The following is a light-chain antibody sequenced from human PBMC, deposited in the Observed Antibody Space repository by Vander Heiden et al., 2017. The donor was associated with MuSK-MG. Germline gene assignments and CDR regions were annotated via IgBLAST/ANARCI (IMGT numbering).Light chain of an antibody. V-gene: IGKV3-20*01. J-gene: IGKJ4*01. Sequence: EIVLTQSPGTLSLSPGERATLSCRASQSVRSSYLGWYQQKGVQAPRLLIYGASSRATGIPARSRGRGYGTDFTLTSSRLEPEDCAAYYCQQDCSCSTFGGRTKVEIK. CDR1: QSVRSSY. CDR2: GAS. CDR3: QQDCSCST.